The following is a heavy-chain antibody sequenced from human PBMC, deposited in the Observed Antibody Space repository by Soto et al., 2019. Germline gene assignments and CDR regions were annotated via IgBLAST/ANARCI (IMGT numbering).Heavy chain of an antibody. CDR1: GYTFTRYG. Sequence: ASVNVSCKASGYTFTRYGISWVRQATGQGLEWMGWISAYNGNTNYAQKLQGRVTMTTDTSTSTAYMELRSLRSDDTAVYYCARVITMVRGGTYYYYGMDVWGQGTTVTVSS. D-gene: IGHD3-10*01. CDR3: ARVITMVRGGTYYYYGMDV. CDR2: ISAYNGNT. J-gene: IGHJ6*02. V-gene: IGHV1-18*04.